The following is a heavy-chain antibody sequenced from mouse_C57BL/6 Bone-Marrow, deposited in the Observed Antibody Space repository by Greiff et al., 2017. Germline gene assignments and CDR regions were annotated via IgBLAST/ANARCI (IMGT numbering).Heavy chain of an antibody. D-gene: IGHD2-3*01. Sequence: VQLQQPGAELVKPGASVKLSCKASGYTFTSYWMHWVQQRPGQGLEWIGMIHPSSGSTNYNEKFKSKATLTVDKSSSTAYMQLSSLTSEDSAVXYCARSRWLLDRDYWGQGTSVTVSS. CDR1: GYTFTSYW. V-gene: IGHV1-64*01. CDR2: IHPSSGST. CDR3: ARSRWLLDRDY. J-gene: IGHJ4*01.